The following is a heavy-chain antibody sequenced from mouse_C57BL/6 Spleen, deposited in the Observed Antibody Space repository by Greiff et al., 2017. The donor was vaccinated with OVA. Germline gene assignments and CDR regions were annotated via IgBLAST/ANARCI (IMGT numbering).Heavy chain of an antibody. CDR2: ISSGGSYT. V-gene: IGHV5-6*02. CDR3: ASLHDGYYTWFAY. D-gene: IGHD2-3*01. J-gene: IGHJ3*01. Sequence: VMLVASGGDLVKPGGSLTLSCAASGFTFSSYGMSWVRQTPDKRLEWVATISSGGSYTYYPDSVKGRFTISRDNAKNHLYLQMSSLKSEDTAMYYCASLHDGYYTWFAYWGQGTLVTVSA. CDR1: GFTFSSYG.